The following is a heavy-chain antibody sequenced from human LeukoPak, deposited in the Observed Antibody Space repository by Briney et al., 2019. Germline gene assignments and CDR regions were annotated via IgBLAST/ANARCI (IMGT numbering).Heavy chain of an antibody. Sequence: VGLVKVSCKASGYTFTSFYMQWVRQAPGQGLEWMGIIGPSSGGTTYAQKFQGRVTMTRDTSTSTVYMELSSLTSEDTAVYYCARRRAEGGSNGLYNWFDPWGQGTLVTVSS. CDR2: IGPSSGGT. CDR3: ARRRAEGGSNGLYNWFDP. CDR1: GYTFTSFY. V-gene: IGHV1-46*01. D-gene: IGHD6-13*01. J-gene: IGHJ5*02.